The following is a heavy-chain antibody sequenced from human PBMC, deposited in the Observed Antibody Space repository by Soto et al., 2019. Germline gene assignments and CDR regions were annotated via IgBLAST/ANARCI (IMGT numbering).Heavy chain of an antibody. Sequence: SQTLSLTCAITGDSVSSNSAGWSWVRQSPSRGLEWLGRTYYRSKWYYEYAVSVRGRITINPDTSKNQYSLQLNSVTPEDTAVYGWARGEQYSGRIFDYGGQGTLCTVAS. CDR3: ARGEQYSGRIFDY. CDR2: TYYRSKWYY. CDR1: GDSVSSNSAG. D-gene: IGHD1-26*01. J-gene: IGHJ4*01. V-gene: IGHV6-1*01.